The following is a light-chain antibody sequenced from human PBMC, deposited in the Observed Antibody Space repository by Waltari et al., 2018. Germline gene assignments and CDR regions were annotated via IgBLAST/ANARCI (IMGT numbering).Light chain of an antibody. CDR2: GAS. V-gene: IGKV1-39*01. CDR3: QQSYSTPLT. J-gene: IGKJ4*01. Sequence: DIQMTQSPSSLSASVGDSVTITCRASQSISNYLNWYQQKPGKAPKLLIYGASSLQTGVPSRFSGSGSETDFSLTISSLQPEDFATYSCQQSYSTPLTFGGGTKVEIK. CDR1: QSISNY.